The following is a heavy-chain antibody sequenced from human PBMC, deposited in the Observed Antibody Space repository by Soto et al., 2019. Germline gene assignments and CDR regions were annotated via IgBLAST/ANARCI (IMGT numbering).Heavy chain of an antibody. CDR2: IWYDGSNK. J-gene: IGHJ5*02. D-gene: IGHD4-17*01. CDR3: ARDRSDYGDYWPFDP. Sequence: QVPLVESGGGVVQPGRSLRLSCAASGFTFSSYGMHWVRQAPGKGLEWVAVIWYDGSNKYYADSVKGRFTISRDNSKNTLYLQMNSLRAEDTAVYYCARDRSDYGDYWPFDPWGQGTLVTVSS. CDR1: GFTFSSYG. V-gene: IGHV3-33*01.